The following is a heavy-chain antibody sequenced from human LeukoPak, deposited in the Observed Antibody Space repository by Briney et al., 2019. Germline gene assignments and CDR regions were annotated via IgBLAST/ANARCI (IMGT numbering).Heavy chain of an antibody. J-gene: IGHJ4*02. CDR3: ARRYCSGGSCIPDY. CDR1: GYTFTDYN. Sequence: ASVKVSGKTSGYTFTDYNVYWVRQAPEQGPQWMGWINPKTGGTVFAQRFQGRVTMTKDTSITTAYMELSSLRFDDTALYYCARRYCSGGSCIPDYWGQGTLVTVSS. D-gene: IGHD2-15*01. V-gene: IGHV1-2*02. CDR2: INPKTGGT.